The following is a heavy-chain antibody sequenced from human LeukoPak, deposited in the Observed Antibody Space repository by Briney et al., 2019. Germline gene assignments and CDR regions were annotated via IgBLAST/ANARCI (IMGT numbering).Heavy chain of an antibody. V-gene: IGHV4-34*01. CDR3: ARQTRYPLYYMDV. D-gene: IGHD1-14*01. CDR1: GGSFSGYY. J-gene: IGHJ6*03. CDR2: INHSGST. Sequence: SETLSLTCAVYGGSFSGYYWSWIRQPPGKGLEWIGEINHSGSTNYNPSLKSRVTISVDTSKNPFSLKLTSVTAADTAVYFCARQTRYPLYYMDVWGKGTTVTVSS.